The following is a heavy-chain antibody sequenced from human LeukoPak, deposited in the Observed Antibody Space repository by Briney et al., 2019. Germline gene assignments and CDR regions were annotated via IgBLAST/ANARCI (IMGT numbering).Heavy chain of an antibody. D-gene: IGHD3-16*01. Sequence: PSETLSLTCTVSGGSTSNYFCTWLRQSAGKGLEWIGRIHTSGSTNYNPSLKSRVSMSVDTSKNQFSLKLSSVTAADTAVYYCARDGGGSWFDPWGQGTLVTVSS. V-gene: IGHV4-4*07. CDR3: ARDGGGSWFDP. CDR1: GGSTSNYF. CDR2: IHTSGST. J-gene: IGHJ5*02.